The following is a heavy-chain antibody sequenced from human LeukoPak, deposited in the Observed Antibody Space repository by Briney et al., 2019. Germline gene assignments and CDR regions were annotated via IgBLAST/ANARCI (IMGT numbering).Heavy chain of an antibody. V-gene: IGHV1-69*05. D-gene: IGHD2-21*02. J-gene: IGHJ4*02. CDR1: GGTFSSYA. CDR3: ARALYLTGDCYSCYFDY. CDR2: IIPIFGTA. Sequence: ASVKVSCKASGGTFSSYANSWVRQAPGQGLEWMGGIIPIFGTANYAQKFQGRVTITTDESTSTAYMELSSLGSEDTAVYYCARALYLTGDCYSCYFDYWGQGTLVTVSS.